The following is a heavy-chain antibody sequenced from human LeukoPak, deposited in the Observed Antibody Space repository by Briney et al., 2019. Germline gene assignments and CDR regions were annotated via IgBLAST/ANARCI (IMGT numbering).Heavy chain of an antibody. D-gene: IGHD3-10*01. CDR3: AKAGQSTMVRGVIVMYHFDA. CDR2: ISGSGGST. V-gene: IGHV3-23*01. CDR1: GFTFSSYA. J-gene: IGHJ4*02. Sequence: PGGSLRLSCAASGFTFSSYAMSWVRQAPGKGLEWVSAISGSGGSTYYADSVKGRFTISRDNSKNTLYLQMNSLRAEDTAVYYCAKAGQSTMVRGVIVMYHFDAWGQGTLVSVSS.